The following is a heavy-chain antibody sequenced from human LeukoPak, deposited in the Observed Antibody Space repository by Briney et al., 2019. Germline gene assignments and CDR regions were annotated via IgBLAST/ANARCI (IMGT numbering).Heavy chain of an antibody. CDR2: INPNSGVT. CDR3: ARVFSTSTSSLDY. D-gene: IGHD2-2*01. V-gene: IGHV1-2*02. J-gene: IGHJ4*02. CDR1: GYTFTAYS. Sequence: ASVKVSCKASGYTFTAYSLHWVRLAPEQGLEWMGWINPNSGVTNYAQKFQGRVIMTRDTSISTAYMELSRLGSDDTAVYYCARVFSTSTSSLDYWGQGTLVTVSS.